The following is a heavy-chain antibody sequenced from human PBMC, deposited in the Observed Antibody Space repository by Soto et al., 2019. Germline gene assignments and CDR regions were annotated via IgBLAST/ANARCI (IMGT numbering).Heavy chain of an antibody. Sequence: PSETLSLTCAFSCDSISSSFWWSWVRQPPGKGLEWIGEIYHTESTVYNPSLKSRVTISVDKSKNQFSLNLDSVTAADTAVYYCARYDFGTFDYWGRGILVTVSS. V-gene: IGHV4-4*02. D-gene: IGHD4-17*01. CDR2: IYHTEST. J-gene: IGHJ4*02. CDR3: ARYDFGTFDY. CDR1: CDSISSSFW.